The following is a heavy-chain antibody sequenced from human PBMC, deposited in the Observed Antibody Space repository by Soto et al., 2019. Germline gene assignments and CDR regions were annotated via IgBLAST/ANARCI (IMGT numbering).Heavy chain of an antibody. CDR3: AKGRHYDIVTGYHAFDS. Sequence: EVQLLESGGGLLQPGGSLRLSCAASGFDFSNFAMSWVRQSPGGGLEWVSSISGGGGGTYYADSVKGRFTISRDNSKNRLHLQMNSLRGEDRAQYYCAKGRHYDIVTGYHAFDSWGQGTLVTVSS. V-gene: IGHV3-23*01. CDR1: GFDFSNFA. D-gene: IGHD3-9*01. CDR2: ISGGGGGT. J-gene: IGHJ4*02.